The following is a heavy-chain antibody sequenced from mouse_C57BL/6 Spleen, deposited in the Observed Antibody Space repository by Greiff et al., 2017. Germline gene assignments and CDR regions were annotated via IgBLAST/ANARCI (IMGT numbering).Heavy chain of an antibody. D-gene: IGHD2-3*01. Sequence: QVQLQQPGAELVKPGASVKMSCKASGYTFTSYWITWVKQRPGQGLEWIGDIYPGSGSTNYNEKFKSKATLTVDTSSSTAYMQLSSLTSEDSAVYYCARSAIYDGYYDYAMDYWGRGTSVTVSS. J-gene: IGHJ4*01. CDR1: GYTFTSYW. V-gene: IGHV1-55*01. CDR2: IYPGSGST. CDR3: ARSAIYDGYYDYAMDY.